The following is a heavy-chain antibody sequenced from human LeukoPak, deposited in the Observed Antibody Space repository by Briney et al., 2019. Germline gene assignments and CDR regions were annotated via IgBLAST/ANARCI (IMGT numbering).Heavy chain of an antibody. CDR1: GYTFNAYY. V-gene: IGHV1-46*02. D-gene: IGHD2-21*02. CDR3: ARTYCAEDCSIRYFDY. CDR2: INPSGGDT. J-gene: IGHJ4*02. Sequence: ASVKVSCKTSGYTFNAYYMHWVRQAPGQGLEWLGIINPSGGDTKYAQKFQGRVTLTRDKSTSTVYMELSSLTSDDTAVYYCARTYCAEDCSIRYFDYWGQGTLVTVSS.